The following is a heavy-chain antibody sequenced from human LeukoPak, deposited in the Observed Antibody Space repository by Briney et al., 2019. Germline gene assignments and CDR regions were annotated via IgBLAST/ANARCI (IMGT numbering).Heavy chain of an antibody. V-gene: IGHV4-38-2*02. CDR3: AREVVVAATPAYFDY. J-gene: IGHJ4*02. CDR2: IYYSGST. CDR1: GYSISSGYY. Sequence: SETLSLTCTVSGYSISSGYYWGWIRQPPGKGLEWIGYIYYSGSTYYNPSLKSRVTISVDTSKNQFSLKLSSVTAADTAVYYCAREVVVAATPAYFDYWGQGTLVTVSS. D-gene: IGHD2-15*01.